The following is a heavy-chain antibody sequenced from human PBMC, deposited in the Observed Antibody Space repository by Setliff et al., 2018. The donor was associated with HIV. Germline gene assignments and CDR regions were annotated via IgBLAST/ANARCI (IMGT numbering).Heavy chain of an antibody. CDR1: GDSVSSRSYY. V-gene: IGHV4-39*01. CDR2: INHSGRT. Sequence: SETLSLTCTVSGDSVSSRSYYWTWIRQPPGKGLEWIGDINHSGRTNYNPSLKSRVTISVDTSKNQFSLRLSSVAAGDTAVYYCARSIVPVASGYYYFEYWGQGTLVTVSS. CDR3: ARSIVPVASGYYYFEY. D-gene: IGHD3-3*01. J-gene: IGHJ4*02.